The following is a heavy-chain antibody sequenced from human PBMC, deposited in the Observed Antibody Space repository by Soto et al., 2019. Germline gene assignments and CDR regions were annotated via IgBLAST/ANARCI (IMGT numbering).Heavy chain of an antibody. CDR2: IKQDGSEK. V-gene: IGHV3-7*01. J-gene: IGHJ4*02. CDR1: GFTFSSYW. D-gene: IGHD6-13*01. CDR3: ATSRTFDY. Sequence: TGGSLRLSCVVSGFTFSSYWMNWVRQAPGKGLEWVANIKQDGSEKYYVDSAKGRFTISRDNAKNSLYLQMNSPSAEDAAIYYCATSRTFDYWGQGTLVTVSS.